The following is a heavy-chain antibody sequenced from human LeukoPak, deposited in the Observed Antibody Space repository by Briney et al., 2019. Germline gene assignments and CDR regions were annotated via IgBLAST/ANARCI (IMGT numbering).Heavy chain of an antibody. Sequence: GGSLRLSCAASGFTFSSYWMHWVRQAPGKGLVWVSRIKSDGSSTTYADSVKGRFTISRDNAKNTLYLQMNSLRVEDTAVYYCAATPQYYYDSSGYLPYYYYYYMDVWGKGTTVTISS. J-gene: IGHJ6*03. CDR3: AATPQYYYDSSGYLPYYYYYYMDV. V-gene: IGHV3-74*01. CDR2: IKSDGSST. D-gene: IGHD3-22*01. CDR1: GFTFSSYW.